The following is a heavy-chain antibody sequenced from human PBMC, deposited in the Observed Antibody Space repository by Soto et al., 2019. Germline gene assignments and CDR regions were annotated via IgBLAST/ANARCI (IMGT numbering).Heavy chain of an antibody. V-gene: IGHV2-5*02. CDR1: GFSLTTSGVG. Sequence: QITLKESGPPLVRPTQTLTLTCTFSGFSLTTSGVGVGWIRQPPGKALEWLAVIYWDDDKRYSSSLKSRLTITKDTSKNQVVLTMTNMAPVDTATYYCEHHPYYGLGSYSFDYWGQGTLVTVSS. J-gene: IGHJ4*02. CDR3: EHHPYYGLGSYSFDY. D-gene: IGHD3-10*01. CDR2: IYWDDDK.